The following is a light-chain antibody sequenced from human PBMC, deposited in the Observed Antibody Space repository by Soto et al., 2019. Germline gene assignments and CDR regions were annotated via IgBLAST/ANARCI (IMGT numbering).Light chain of an antibody. J-gene: IGKJ1*01. CDR3: QQYNGYSGT. CDR2: DGS. CDR1: QRISGW. V-gene: IGKV1-5*01. Sequence: DIQMTQSPSTLSASVGDRLIITCRASQRISGWLAWYQQKPGKAPKLLISDGSTLERGVPSRFSGSGSGTEFTLSISSLQPEGFATYYCQQYNGYSGTFGQGTKVDIK.